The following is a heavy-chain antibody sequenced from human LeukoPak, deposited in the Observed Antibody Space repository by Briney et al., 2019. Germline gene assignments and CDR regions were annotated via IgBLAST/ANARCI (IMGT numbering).Heavy chain of an antibody. V-gene: IGHV1-69*04. CDR1: GGTFSSYA. CDR3: ARLTGYSSGWYYFGY. D-gene: IGHD6-19*01. Sequence: ASVKVSCKASGGTFSSYAISWVRQAPGQGLEWMGRIIPILGIANYAQKFQGRVTITADKSTSTAYMELSSLRSEDTAVYYCARLTGYSSGWYYFGYWGQGTLVTVSS. J-gene: IGHJ4*02. CDR2: IIPILGIA.